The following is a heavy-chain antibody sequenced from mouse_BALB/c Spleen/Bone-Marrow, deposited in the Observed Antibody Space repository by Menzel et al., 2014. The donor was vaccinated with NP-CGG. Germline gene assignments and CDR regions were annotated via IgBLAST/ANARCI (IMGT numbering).Heavy chain of an antibody. Sequence: VQRVESGPGLVAPSQRLSITCTVSGFSLTSYGVHWVRQPPGKGLEWLGIIWAGGSTNYNSALMSRLSISKDNSKSQVFLKMNSLQTDDTAMYFCAIAYFGNYNYYFDYWGQGTTLTVSS. CDR2: IWAGGST. V-gene: IGHV2-9*02. CDR1: GFSLTSYG. D-gene: IGHD2-10*01. CDR3: AIAYFGNYNYYFDY. J-gene: IGHJ2*01.